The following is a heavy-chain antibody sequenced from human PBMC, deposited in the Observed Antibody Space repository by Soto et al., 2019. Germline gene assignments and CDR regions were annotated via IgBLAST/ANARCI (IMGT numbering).Heavy chain of an antibody. CDR3: ARDAAAAGLWPFDY. CDR1: GGSFSGYY. Sequence: SETLSLTCAVYGGSFSGYYWSWIRQPPGKGLEWIGEINHSGSTNYNPSLKSRVTISVDTSKNQFSLKLSSVTAADTAVYYCARDAAAAGLWPFDYWGQGTLVTVSS. D-gene: IGHD6-13*01. CDR2: INHSGST. V-gene: IGHV4-34*01. J-gene: IGHJ4*02.